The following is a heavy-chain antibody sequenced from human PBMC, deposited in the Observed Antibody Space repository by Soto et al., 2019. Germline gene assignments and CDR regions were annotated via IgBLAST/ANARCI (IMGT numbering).Heavy chain of an antibody. V-gene: IGHV5-51*01. CDR2: IYPGDHET. CDR1: GYTFSNFW. J-gene: IGHJ4*02. Sequence: GESLKISCRCSGYTFSNFWIAWVRHLPGKGLEWMGTIYPGDHETRCSPSFHGKVTISADKSINTAYLQWSSLEASDSAFYYCARSPRSSPYFDYWGQGALVTVSS. CDR3: ARSPRSSPYFDY. D-gene: IGHD6-13*01.